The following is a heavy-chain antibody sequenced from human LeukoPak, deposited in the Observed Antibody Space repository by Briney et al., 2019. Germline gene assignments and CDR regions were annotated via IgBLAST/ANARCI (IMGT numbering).Heavy chain of an antibody. CDR3: ARHIGGGIEDMDV. J-gene: IGHJ6*03. V-gene: IGHV4-59*08. D-gene: IGHD3-16*02. CDR2: IYVTGT. CDR1: GGSIGTYY. Sequence: SETLSLTCTVSGGSIGTYYWSWVRQSPGTGLEWIGYIYVTGTRYNPYLQSRVTISVDRSRNQFFLKMTSVTAADSAVYYCARHIGGGIEDMDVWGRGTKVTVSS.